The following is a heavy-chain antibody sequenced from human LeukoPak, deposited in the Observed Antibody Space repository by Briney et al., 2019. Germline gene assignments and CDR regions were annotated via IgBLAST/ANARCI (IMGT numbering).Heavy chain of an antibody. CDR1: GGSFSGYY. D-gene: IGHD3-3*01. CDR3: ARAGKYDFWSDYYPYFDY. CDR2: INHSGST. V-gene: IGHV4-34*01. Sequence: KPSETLSLTCAVYGGSFSGYYWSWIRQPPGKGLEWIGEINHSGSTNYNPSLKSRVTISVDTSKNQFSLKLSSVTAADTAVYYCARAGKYDFWSDYYPYFDYWGQGTLVTVSS. J-gene: IGHJ4*02.